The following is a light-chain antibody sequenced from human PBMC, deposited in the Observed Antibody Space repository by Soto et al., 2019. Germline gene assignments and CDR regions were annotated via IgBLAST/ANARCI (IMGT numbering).Light chain of an antibody. V-gene: IGLV2-14*03. CDR1: SSDVGGYNY. CDR3: ISYTSSSTYV. J-gene: IGLJ1*01. Sequence: QSVLTQPASVSGSPGQSIAISCTGTSSDVGGYNYVSWYQQHPGKAPQLMIYDVSSRPSGVSNRFSGSKSGNTASLTISGLQAEDEADYYCISYTSSSTYVFGTGTKLTVL. CDR2: DVS.